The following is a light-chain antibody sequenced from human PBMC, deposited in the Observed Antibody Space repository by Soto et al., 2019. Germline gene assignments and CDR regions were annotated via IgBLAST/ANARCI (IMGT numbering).Light chain of an antibody. CDR2: EVS. V-gene: IGLV2-18*01. Sequence: SVLTQPRPVSGSPGQSVTISCTGTSNDVGGYDYVSWYQQHPGTAPKLMIYEVSNRPSGVSDRFSGSKSGNTASLTISGLQAEDEADYYCSLYTSSSTFVFGTGTKGTV. CDR1: SNDVGGYDY. CDR3: SLYTSSSTFV. J-gene: IGLJ1*01.